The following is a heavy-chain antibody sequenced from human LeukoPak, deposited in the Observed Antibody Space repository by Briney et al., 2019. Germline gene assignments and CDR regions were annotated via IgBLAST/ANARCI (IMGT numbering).Heavy chain of an antibody. CDR2: IYPGDSDT. CDR1: GFSFTNCW. V-gene: IGHV5-51*01. D-gene: IGHD3-3*01. CDR3: ARHRFFDYYYYMDV. J-gene: IGHJ6*03. Sequence: GGSLQISCKGSGFSFTNCWIAWVRQMPGKGLEWMGIIYPGDSDTRYSPSFQGQVTISADKSISTAYLQWSSLKASDTAMYYCARHRFFDYYYYMDVWGKGTTVTVSS.